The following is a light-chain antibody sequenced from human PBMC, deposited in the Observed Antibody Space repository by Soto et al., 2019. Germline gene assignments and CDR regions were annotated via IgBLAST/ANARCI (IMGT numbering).Light chain of an antibody. CDR1: QSVSSW. CDR2: NAS. Sequence: EIVLTQSPSTLSLSLGERATLSCRASQSVSSWLAWYQQKPGKAPRLLIYNASSRASGIPARFSGSGSGTETDLTISILEPEDFAVYSCQQRSNWPHITFGQGTRLEIK. V-gene: IGKV3-11*01. CDR3: QQRSNWPHIT. J-gene: IGKJ5*01.